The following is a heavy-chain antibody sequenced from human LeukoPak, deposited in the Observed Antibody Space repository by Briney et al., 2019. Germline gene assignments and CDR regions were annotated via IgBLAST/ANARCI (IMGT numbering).Heavy chain of an antibody. V-gene: IGHV3-53*01. CDR3: ARETGSWYGAAGY. CDR2: IYSGDTT. CDR1: GFTVSSNY. J-gene: IGHJ4*02. D-gene: IGHD6-13*01. Sequence: GGSLRLSCVASGFTVSSNYMSWVRQAPGKGLEWVSLIYSGDTTHYADSVKGRFTISRDNSKNTVYLQMNSLRAEDTAVYYCARETGSWYGAAGYWGQGTLVTVSS.